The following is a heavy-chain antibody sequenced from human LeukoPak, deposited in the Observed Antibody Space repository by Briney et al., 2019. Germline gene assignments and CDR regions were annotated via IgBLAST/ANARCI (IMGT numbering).Heavy chain of an antibody. CDR3: ARVMSGYDSSGYSSKMFDY. Sequence: ASVKVSCKASGYTFTSYYMHCVRQAPGQGLEWMGIINPSGGSTSYAQKFQGRVTMTRDTSTSTVYMELSSLRSEDTAVYYCARVMSGYDSSGYSSKMFDYWGQGTLVTVSS. V-gene: IGHV1-46*01. D-gene: IGHD3-22*01. J-gene: IGHJ4*02. CDR2: INPSGGST. CDR1: GYTFTSYY.